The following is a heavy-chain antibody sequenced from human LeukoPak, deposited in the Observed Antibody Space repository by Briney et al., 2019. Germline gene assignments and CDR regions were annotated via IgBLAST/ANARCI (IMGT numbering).Heavy chain of an antibody. V-gene: IGHV3-30*18. Sequence: GGSLRLSCAASGFTFSSYGMHWVRQAPGKGLEWVAVISYDGSNKYYADSVKGRFTISRDNSKNTLYLQMNSLRAEDTAVYYCAKETSSGYSGYDYRNYFDYWGQGTLVTVSS. CDR2: ISYDGSNK. J-gene: IGHJ4*02. CDR3: AKETSSGYSGYDYRNYFDY. CDR1: GFTFSSYG. D-gene: IGHD5-12*01.